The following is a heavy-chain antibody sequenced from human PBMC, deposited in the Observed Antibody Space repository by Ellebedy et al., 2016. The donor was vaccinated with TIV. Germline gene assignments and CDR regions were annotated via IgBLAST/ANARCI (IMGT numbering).Heavy chain of an antibody. CDR2: IYQDGSQK. V-gene: IGHV3-7*01. J-gene: IGHJ5*01. CDR1: GFTFRSYW. D-gene: IGHD4-17*01. Sequence: GESLKISCAASGFTFRSYWMGWVRQAPGKGLEWVANIYQDGSQKYYVDSVQGRFTISRDNAKNSLYLQMHSLKVEDTAVYYCARRGSYGDYAVQINNWFDSWGQGTLVTVYS. CDR3: ARRGSYGDYAVQINNWFDS.